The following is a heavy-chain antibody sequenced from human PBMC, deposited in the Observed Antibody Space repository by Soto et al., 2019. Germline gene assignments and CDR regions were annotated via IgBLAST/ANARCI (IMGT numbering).Heavy chain of an antibody. CDR3: ARRPSADVGSGYYNGWPFDY. CDR2: IYPGDSDT. D-gene: IGHD3-3*01. CDR1: GYSFTSYW. Sequence: GESLKISCKGSGYSFTSYWIGWVLQMPWKGLEWMGIIYPGDSDTRYSPSFQGQVTISADKSISTAYLQWSSLKASDTAMYYCARRPSADVGSGYYNGWPFDYWGQGTRVTV. V-gene: IGHV5-51*01. J-gene: IGHJ4*02.